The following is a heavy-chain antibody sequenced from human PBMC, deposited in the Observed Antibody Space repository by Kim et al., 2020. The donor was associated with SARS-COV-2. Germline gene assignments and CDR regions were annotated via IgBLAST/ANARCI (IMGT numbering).Heavy chain of an antibody. CDR2: ITSVGAT. Sequence: GGSLRLSCAASGFSVTNTWMNWVRQAPGKGLEWVGRITSVGATHFAAPVKGRFTISRDDSKKTLYLQMDSLETEDTGVYYCSWGVGIAGPGNYFDYWGQGTQVTVSS. CDR1: GFSVTNTW. CDR3: SWGVGIAGPGNYFDY. D-gene: IGHD6-13*01. V-gene: IGHV3-15*01. J-gene: IGHJ4*02.